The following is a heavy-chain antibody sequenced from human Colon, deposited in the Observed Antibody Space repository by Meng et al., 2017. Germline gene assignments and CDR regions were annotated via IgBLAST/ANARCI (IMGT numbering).Heavy chain of an antibody. CDR1: GGSFTDFY. CDR3: ARVDFPGDFRDSSGLGL. J-gene: IGHJ4*02. V-gene: IGHV4-34*01. Sequence: QVQLKEWCARLLRPSETLSLTCTVYGGSFTDFYWSWVRQSPERGLEWIGEINHGGGTNYNPSLSSRVTISLDTSKNQFFLKMNSVTAADTAVYYCARVDFPGDFRDSSGLGLWGQGTLVTVSS. CDR2: INHGGGT. D-gene: IGHD3-22*01.